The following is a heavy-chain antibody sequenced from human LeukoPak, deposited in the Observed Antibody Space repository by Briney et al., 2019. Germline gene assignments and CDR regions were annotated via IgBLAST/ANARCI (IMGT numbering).Heavy chain of an antibody. CDR2: INPNSGGT. CDR3: ARERPLQNYYDSSGYSS. V-gene: IGHV1-2*02. J-gene: IGHJ5*02. Sequence: ASVKVSCKASGYTFTGYYMHWVRQAPGQGLEWMGWINPNSGGTNYAQKFQGRVTMTRDTSISTAYMELSRLRSDDTAVYYCARERPLQNYYDSSGYSSWGQGTLVTVSS. D-gene: IGHD3-22*01. CDR1: GYTFTGYY.